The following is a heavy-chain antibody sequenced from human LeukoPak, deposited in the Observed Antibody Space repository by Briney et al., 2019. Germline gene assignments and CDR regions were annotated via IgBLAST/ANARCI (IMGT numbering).Heavy chain of an antibody. D-gene: IGHD6-13*01. CDR3: ARDGSWYYYGMDV. CDR2: IIPIFGTA. Sequence: SVKVSCKASGGTFSSYAISWVRQAPGQGLEWMGGIIPIFGTANYAQKFQGRVTITADESTSTAYMELSSLRSEDTAVYYCARDGSWYYYGMDVWGQGTTVTVSS. J-gene: IGHJ6*02. CDR1: GGTFSSYA. V-gene: IGHV1-69*01.